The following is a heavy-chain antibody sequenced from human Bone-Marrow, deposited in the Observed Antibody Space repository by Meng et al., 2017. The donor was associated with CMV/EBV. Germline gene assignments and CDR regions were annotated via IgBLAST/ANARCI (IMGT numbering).Heavy chain of an antibody. J-gene: IGHJ4*02. D-gene: IGHD1-26*01. CDR1: GGSISSSSYY. CDR3: ARGRAVGAVLDY. CDR2: IYYSGST. V-gene: IGHV4-39*01. Sequence: SETLSLTCTVSGGSISSSSYYWGWIRQPPGKGLEWIGSIYYSGSTYYNPSLKSRVTISVDTSKNQFSLKLSSVTAADTAVYYCARGRAVGAVLDYWGQGTRVTVSS.